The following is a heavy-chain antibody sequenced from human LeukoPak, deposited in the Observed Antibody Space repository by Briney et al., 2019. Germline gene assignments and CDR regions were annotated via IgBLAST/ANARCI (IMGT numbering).Heavy chain of an antibody. V-gene: IGHV4-34*01. CDR1: GGSFSGCY. CDR3: ARAISGYDPIDY. CDR2: INHSGST. Sequence: SETLSLTCAVYGGSFSGCYWSWIRQPPGKGLEWIGEINHSGSTNYNPSLKSRVTISVDTSKNQFSLKLSSVTAADTAVYYCARAISGYDPIDYWGQGTLVTVSS. D-gene: IGHD5-12*01. J-gene: IGHJ4*02.